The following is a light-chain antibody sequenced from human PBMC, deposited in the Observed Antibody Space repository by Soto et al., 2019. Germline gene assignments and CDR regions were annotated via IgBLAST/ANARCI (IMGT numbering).Light chain of an antibody. J-gene: IGLJ3*02. Sequence: QSVLTQSPSASASLGASVKLTCTLSSGHSSHAIAWHQLQPEKGPRYLMKLNNDGSHSKGDGIPDRFTGSSSGAERYLTISGLQSEDEADYYCQTWGSGSWVFGGGTKLTVL. V-gene: IGLV4-69*01. CDR2: LNNDGSH. CDR1: SGHSSHA. CDR3: QTWGSGSWV.